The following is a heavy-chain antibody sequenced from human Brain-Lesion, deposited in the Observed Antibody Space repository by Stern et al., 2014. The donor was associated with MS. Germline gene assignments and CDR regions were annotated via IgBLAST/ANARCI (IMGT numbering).Heavy chain of an antibody. J-gene: IGHJ4*02. Sequence: QVHLVESGGGVVQPGRSLRLSCAASGFIFRTYAAHWVRQPPGKGLEWVAIISFAGRDTYYTHTVQGRLNVTRDKSTHRLYLEMNSLRLEDTAVYYCAKGGSGSYLDWGQGSLVTVSS. D-gene: IGHD1-26*01. CDR1: GFIFRTYA. CDR3: AKGGSGSYLD. CDR2: ISFAGRDT. V-gene: IGHV3-30*04.